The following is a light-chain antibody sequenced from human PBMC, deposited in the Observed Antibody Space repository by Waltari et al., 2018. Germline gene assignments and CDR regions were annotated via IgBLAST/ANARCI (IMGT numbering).Light chain of an antibody. CDR1: QSVSSN. J-gene: IGKJ1*01. CDR3: QQYNNWPPGT. Sequence: EIVMTPSPATLSVSPGERATLSGRASQSVSSNLAWYQQKPGQAPRLLICGASTRATGIPARFSGSGSGTEFTLTISSMQSEDFAVYYCQQYNNWPPGTFGQGTKVEIK. V-gene: IGKV3-15*01. CDR2: GAS.